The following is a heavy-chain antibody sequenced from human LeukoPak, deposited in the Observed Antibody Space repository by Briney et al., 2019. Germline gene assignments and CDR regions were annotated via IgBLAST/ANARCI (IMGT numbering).Heavy chain of an antibody. CDR1: GFTFNTYA. CDR2: VRYDESNK. CDR3: ARPGVSSVVGYYFDN. D-gene: IGHD5/OR15-5a*01. V-gene: IGHV3-30*02. J-gene: IGHJ4*02. Sequence: PGGSLRLSCTASGFTFNTYAMHWVRQAPGKGLEWVALVRYDESNKYYANSVRGRFTISRDNSKNTLYLQMNSLKTEDTAVYYCARPGVSSVVGYYFDNWGQGTLVTVSA.